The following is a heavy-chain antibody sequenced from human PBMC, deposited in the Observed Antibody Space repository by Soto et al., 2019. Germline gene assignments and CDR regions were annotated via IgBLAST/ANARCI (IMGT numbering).Heavy chain of an antibody. CDR1: GYTFTSYD. CDR3: AREISGSSRLDH. J-gene: IGHJ4*02. CDR2: MNPNSGNT. D-gene: IGHD1-26*01. Sequence: QVQLVQSGAEVKKPGASVKVSCKASGYTFTSYDINWVRQATGQGLEWMGWMNPNSGNTGYAQKLHGRDTMTRNTTRSTAYMELSSLRSEETGVYYRAREISGSSRLDHWGQGNVVTVTS. V-gene: IGHV1-8*01.